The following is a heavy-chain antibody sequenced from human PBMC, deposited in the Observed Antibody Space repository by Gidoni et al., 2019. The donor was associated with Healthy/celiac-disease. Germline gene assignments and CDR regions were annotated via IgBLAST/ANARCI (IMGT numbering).Heavy chain of an antibody. D-gene: IGHD6-6*01. J-gene: IGHJ6*02. CDR3: AKEVAARPPDYYYYGMDV. Sequence: QVQLVESGGGVVQPGRSLRLSCAASGFTFSSYGMHWVRQAPGKGLEWVAVISYDGSNKYYADSVKGRFTISRDNSKNTLYLQMNSLRAEDTAVYYCAKEVAARPPDYYYYGMDVWGQGTTVTVSS. CDR1: GFTFSSYG. V-gene: IGHV3-30*18. CDR2: ISYDGSNK.